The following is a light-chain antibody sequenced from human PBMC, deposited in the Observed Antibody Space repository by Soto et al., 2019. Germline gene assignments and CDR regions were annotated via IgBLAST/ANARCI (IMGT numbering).Light chain of an antibody. CDR2: GAS. CDR1: QSVSSSY. V-gene: IGKV3-20*01. Sequence: EIVLTQSPGTLSLSPGERATLSCRASQSVSSSYLAWYQQKPGQAPRLLIYGASSRATGIPDRFSGSGSGTDFTLTISRREPEDFAMYYCQQYGSSPVTFGQGTKVEIK. CDR3: QQYGSSPVT. J-gene: IGKJ1*01.